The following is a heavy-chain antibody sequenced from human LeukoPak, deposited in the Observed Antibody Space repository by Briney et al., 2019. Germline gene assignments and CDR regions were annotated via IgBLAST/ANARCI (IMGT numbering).Heavy chain of an antibody. D-gene: IGHD1-26*01. CDR3: ARDKEGATRNYFDY. CDR2: ISYDGSNK. CDR1: GFTFSSYA. V-gene: IGHV3-30*04. J-gene: IGHJ4*02. Sequence: GRSRRLSCAASGFTFSSYAMHWVRQAPGKGLEWVAVISYDGSNKYYADSVKGRFTISRDNSKNTLYLQMNSLRAEDTAVYYCARDKEGATRNYFDYWGQGTLVTVSS.